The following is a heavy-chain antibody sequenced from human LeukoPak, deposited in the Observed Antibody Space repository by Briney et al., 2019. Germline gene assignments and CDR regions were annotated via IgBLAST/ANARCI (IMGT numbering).Heavy chain of an antibody. CDR3: ARGHGSGYYQDY. V-gene: IGHV3-74*01. CDR2: INRDGSTT. D-gene: IGHD3-3*01. J-gene: IGHJ4*02. CDR1: AFTFSGYC. Sequence: PGGSLRLSCAASAFTFSGYCMHWVRQVPGTGLVWVSRINRDGSTTNYADSVKGRFTISRDNAKNTLYLQMNSLRVEDTAVYYCARGHGSGYYQDYWGQGILVTVSS.